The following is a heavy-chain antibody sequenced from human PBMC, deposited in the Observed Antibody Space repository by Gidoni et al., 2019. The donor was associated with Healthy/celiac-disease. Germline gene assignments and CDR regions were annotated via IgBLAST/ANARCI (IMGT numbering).Heavy chain of an antibody. CDR3: ARDIADSSGYYSFSNPVFDY. V-gene: IGHV1-46*01. J-gene: IGHJ4*02. CDR2: INLSGGST. CDR1: GYTFTSYF. Sequence: QVQLVQSGAEGKKPGASVKVSCKASGYTFTSYFMHWVRQAPGQGLEWMGIINLSGGSTSYAQKFQGRVTMTRDTSTSTVYMELSSLRSEDTAVYYCARDIADSSGYYSFSNPVFDYWGQGTLVTVSS. D-gene: IGHD3-22*01.